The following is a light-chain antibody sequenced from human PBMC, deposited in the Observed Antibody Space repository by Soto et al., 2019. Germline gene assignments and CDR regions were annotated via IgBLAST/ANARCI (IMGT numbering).Light chain of an antibody. CDR1: SSDVGAYNY. V-gene: IGLV2-11*01. J-gene: IGLJ1*01. Sequence: QSVLTQPRSVSGSTGQSVTISCTGTSSDVGAYNYVSWYRQHPGKAPNLIIYDVTKRPSGVPARFSGSKSGNTASLTISGLQADDEADYFCCSYAGSSTSFVFGGGTKLTVL. CDR3: CSYAGSSTSFV. CDR2: DVT.